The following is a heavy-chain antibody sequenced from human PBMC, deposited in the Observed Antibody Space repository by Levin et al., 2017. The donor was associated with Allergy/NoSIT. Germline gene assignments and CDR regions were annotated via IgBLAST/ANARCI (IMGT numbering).Heavy chain of an antibody. Sequence: PGGSLRLSCAASGFTFSSYAMSWVRQAPGKGLEWVSAISGSGGSTYYADSVKGRFTISRDNSKNTLYLQMNSLRAEDTAVYYCATNNFGGGVYAILYPLGGGGMDVWGQGTTVTVSS. V-gene: IGHV3-23*01. CDR1: GFTFSSYA. D-gene: IGHD2-8*01. J-gene: IGHJ6*02. CDR3: ATNNFGGGVYAILYPLGGGGMDV. CDR2: ISGSGGST.